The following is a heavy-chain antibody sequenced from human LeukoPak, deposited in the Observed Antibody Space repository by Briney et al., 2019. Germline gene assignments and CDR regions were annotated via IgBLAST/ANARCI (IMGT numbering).Heavy chain of an antibody. CDR1: GYTFTTYY. Sequence: ASVKVSCKASGYTFTTYYIHWVRQAPGQGLEWMGIFNPSGGSTSYAQKFQGRVTMTRDMSSSTVYMEMSSLRSEDTAVYYCARGQYYYDSSGRQDAFDIWGQGTMVTVSS. J-gene: IGHJ3*02. CDR3: ARGQYYYDSSGRQDAFDI. CDR2: FNPSGGST. V-gene: IGHV1-46*01. D-gene: IGHD3-22*01.